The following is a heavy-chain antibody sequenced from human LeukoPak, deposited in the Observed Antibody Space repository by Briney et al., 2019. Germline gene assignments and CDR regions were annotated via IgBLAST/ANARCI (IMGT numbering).Heavy chain of an antibody. V-gene: IGHV3-74*01. CDR1: GLTFSSNW. Sequence: GWSLGLACAAGGLTFSSNWMNWVRQAPGKGVVWVSRINSDGSSISYADSVKGRFTISRDNAKNTLYLQMNSLRAEDTAVYYCTRGRGVSFDYWGQGTLVTVSS. J-gene: IGHJ4*02. CDR2: INSDGSSI. CDR3: TRGRGVSFDY. D-gene: IGHD3-10*01.